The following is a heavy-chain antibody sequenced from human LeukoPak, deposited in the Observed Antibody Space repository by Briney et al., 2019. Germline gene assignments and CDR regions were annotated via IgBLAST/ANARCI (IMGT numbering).Heavy chain of an antibody. CDR2: IIPIFGTA. Sequence: SVKVSCKASGGTFSSYAISWVRQAPGQGLEWMGRIIPIFGTANYAQKFQGRVTITTDESTSTAYMELSSLRSEDTAVYYCARDLYSSWYLSNWFDPGAREPWSPSPQ. V-gene: IGHV1-69*05. CDR3: ARDLYSSWYLSNWFDP. CDR1: GGTFSSYA. J-gene: IGHJ5*02. D-gene: IGHD6-13*01.